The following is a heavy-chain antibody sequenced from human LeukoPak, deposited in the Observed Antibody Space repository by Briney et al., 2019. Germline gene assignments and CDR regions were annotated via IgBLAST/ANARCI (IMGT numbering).Heavy chain of an antibody. CDR3: ARHWDGYFDY. CDR2: IDPSDSYT. D-gene: IGHD1-26*01. J-gene: IGHJ4*02. Sequence: GESLKISCKGSGYSFTSCWISWVRQMPGKGLEWMGRIDPSDSYTNYSPSFQGHVTISADKSISTAYLQWSSLKASDTAMYYCARHWDGYFDYWGQGTLVTVSS. V-gene: IGHV5-10-1*01. CDR1: GYSFTSCW.